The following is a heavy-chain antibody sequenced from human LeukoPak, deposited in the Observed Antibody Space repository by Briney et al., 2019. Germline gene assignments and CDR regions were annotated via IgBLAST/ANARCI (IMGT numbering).Heavy chain of an antibody. CDR2: ISGSGGST. V-gene: IGHV3-23*01. CDR3: ATVAYCGGDCYSTYFDY. J-gene: IGHJ4*02. Sequence: GGSLRLSCAASGSTFSSYAMSWVRQAPGKGLEWVSGISGSGGSTHYADSVKGRFTISRDNSKNTLYLQMNSLRVEDTAVYYCATVAYCGGDCYSTYFDYWGQGTLVTVSS. CDR1: GSTFSSYA. D-gene: IGHD2-21*01.